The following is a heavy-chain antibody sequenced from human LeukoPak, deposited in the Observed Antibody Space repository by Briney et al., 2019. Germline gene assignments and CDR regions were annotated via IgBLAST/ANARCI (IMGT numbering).Heavy chain of an antibody. CDR2: IIPIFGTA. CDR3: AKDMARCVGDCRPRLIDY. CDR1: GGTFISYA. Sequence: SVKVSCKASGGTFISYAISWVRQAPGQGLEWMGGIIPIFGTANYAQKFQGRVTITADESTSTAYMELSSLRSEDTAVYYCAKDMARCVGDCRPRLIDYWGQGTLVTVSS. D-gene: IGHD2-21*02. V-gene: IGHV1-69*13. J-gene: IGHJ4*02.